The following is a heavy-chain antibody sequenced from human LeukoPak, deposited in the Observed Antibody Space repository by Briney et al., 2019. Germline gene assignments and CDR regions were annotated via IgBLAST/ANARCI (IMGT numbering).Heavy chain of an antibody. Sequence: SVKVSCKASGGTFSSYAISWVRQAPGRGLEWMGRIIPIFGTANYAQKFQGRVTITTDESTSTAYMELSSLRSEDTAVYYCARTYYYDSSGYYPFDYWGQGTLVTVSS. CDR2: IIPIFGTA. D-gene: IGHD3-22*01. J-gene: IGHJ4*02. CDR3: ARTYYYDSSGYYPFDY. V-gene: IGHV1-69*05. CDR1: GGTFSSYA.